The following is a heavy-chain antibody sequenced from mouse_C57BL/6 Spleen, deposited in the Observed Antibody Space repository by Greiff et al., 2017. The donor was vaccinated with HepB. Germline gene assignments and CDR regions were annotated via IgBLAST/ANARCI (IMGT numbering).Heavy chain of an antibody. CDR1: GYTFTSYW. D-gene: IGHD1-1*01. CDR3: ARPRNYGSSYVYWYFDV. J-gene: IGHJ1*03. Sequence: QVQLQQPGAELVMPGASVKLSCKASGYTFTSYWMHWVKQRPGQGLEWIGEIDPSDSYTNYNQKFKGKSTLTVDKSSSTAYMQLSSLTSEDSAVYYCARPRNYGSSYVYWYFDVWGTGTTVTVSS. CDR2: IDPSDSYT. V-gene: IGHV1-69*01.